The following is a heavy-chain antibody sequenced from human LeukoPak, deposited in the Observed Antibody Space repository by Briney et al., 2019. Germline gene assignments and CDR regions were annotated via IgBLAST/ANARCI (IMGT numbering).Heavy chain of an antibody. J-gene: IGHJ5*02. D-gene: IGHD4-11*01. CDR3: ARVTTREWFDP. CDR2: IYYSGST. Sequence: SETLSLTCTVSGGPISSYYWSRIRQPPGKGLEWIGYIYYSGSTNYNPSLKSRVTISVDTSKNQFSLKLSSVTAADTAVYYCARVTTREWFDPWGQGTLVTVSS. CDR1: GGPISSYY. V-gene: IGHV4-59*01.